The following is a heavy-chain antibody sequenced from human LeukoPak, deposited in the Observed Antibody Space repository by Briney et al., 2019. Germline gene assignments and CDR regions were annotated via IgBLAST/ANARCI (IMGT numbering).Heavy chain of an antibody. CDR2: INQGGSVR. CDR3: ARVGYSGWNLEY. V-gene: IGHV3-7*01. J-gene: IGHJ4*02. Sequence: PGGSLRLSCAASGCTFRSYWMSWVRQAPGKGLEWVANINQGGSVRYYVDSVKGRFTISRDDAKNSLYVQMNSLRDEDTAMYYCARVGYSGWNLEYWGQGTLVTVSS. D-gene: IGHD5-12*01. CDR1: GCTFRSYW.